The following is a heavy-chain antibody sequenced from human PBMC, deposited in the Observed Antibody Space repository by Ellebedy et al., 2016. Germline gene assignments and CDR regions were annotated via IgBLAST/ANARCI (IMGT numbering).Heavy chain of an antibody. J-gene: IGHJ6*02. V-gene: IGHV4-34*01. CDR3: ARAGRVVAARGYYYYYGMDV. CDR2: INHSGST. Sequence: SETLSLTCAVYGGSFSGYYWSRIRQPPGKGLEWIGEINHSGSTNYNPSLKSRVTISVDTSKNQFSLKLSSVTAADTAVYYCARAGRVVAARGYYYYYGMDVWGQGTTVTVSS. CDR1: GGSFSGYY. D-gene: IGHD2-15*01.